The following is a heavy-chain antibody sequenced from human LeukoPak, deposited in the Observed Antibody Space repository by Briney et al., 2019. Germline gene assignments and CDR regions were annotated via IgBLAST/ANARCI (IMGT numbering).Heavy chain of an antibody. J-gene: IGHJ5*02. CDR2: INSDGGIT. CDR3: ARSDRIDP. V-gene: IGHV3-74*01. CDR1: GLTLSGYW. Sequence: PGGSLRPSCPASGLTLSGYWMHWVRQAPGKGLVWVSRINSDGGITIHATSVKGRFTISRDNAKNTLYLQIDSLTAEDTAVYYCARSDRIDPWGQGTLVRVSS.